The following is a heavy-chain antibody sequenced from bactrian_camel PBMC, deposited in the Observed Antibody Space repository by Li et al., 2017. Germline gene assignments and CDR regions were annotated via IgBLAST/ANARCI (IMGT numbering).Heavy chain of an antibody. CDR1: RYMYDNGC. CDR2: IDTDGST. D-gene: IGHD1*01. CDR3: AAGRVISSNCRWRLTTIFAY. V-gene: IGHV3S53*01. Sequence: HVPLVESGGGSVQAGGSLRLSCAASRYMYDNGCMGWFRQAPGKEREGVATIDTDGSTRYADSVKGRFTLSKDDAENSLYLQMNSLNAEDTAMYYCAAGRVISSNCRWRLTTIFAYRGQGTQVTVS. J-gene: IGHJ4*01.